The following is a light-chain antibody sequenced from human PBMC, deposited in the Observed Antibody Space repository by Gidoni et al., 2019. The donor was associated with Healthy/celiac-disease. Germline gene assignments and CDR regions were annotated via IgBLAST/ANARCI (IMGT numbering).Light chain of an antibody. Sequence: ELVMTQSPATLSVSPGERATLSCRASQSVSSNLAWYQQKPGQAPRLLIYGASTRATGIPARFSGSGSGTEFTLTISSLQSEDFAVYYCQRYNNWPRTFGQGTKLEIK. CDR1: QSVSSN. CDR3: QRYNNWPRT. V-gene: IGKV3-15*01. CDR2: GAS. J-gene: IGKJ2*01.